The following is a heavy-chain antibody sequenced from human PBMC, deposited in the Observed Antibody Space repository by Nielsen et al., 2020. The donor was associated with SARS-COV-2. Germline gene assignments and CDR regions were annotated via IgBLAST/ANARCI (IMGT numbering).Heavy chain of an antibody. J-gene: IGHJ4*02. CDR3: ARGYSSGWYVGDY. CDR2: IKEDGSEK. CDR1: GFTSSSYW. Sequence: GESLKISCAASGFTSSSYWMTWVRQAPGKGLEWVANIKEDGSEKNYVDSVKGRFTISRDNAKNSLFLQMNSLRAEDTAVYYCARGYSSGWYVGDYWGQGTLVTVSS. D-gene: IGHD6-19*01. V-gene: IGHV3-7*04.